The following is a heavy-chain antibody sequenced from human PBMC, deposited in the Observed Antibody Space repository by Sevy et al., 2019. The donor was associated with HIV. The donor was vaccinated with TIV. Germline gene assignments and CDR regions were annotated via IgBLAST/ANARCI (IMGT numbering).Heavy chain of an antibody. CDR2: ISSGSTYT. CDR3: ARDRRNYGGQYFDY. CDR1: GFTFSDYY. J-gene: IGHJ4*02. Sequence: GGSLRLSCAASGFTFSDYYMSRIRQAPWKGLEWVSDISSGSTYTKYADSMKGRFTISRDNAKNSLYLQLNSLRVEDTAVYYCARDRRNYGGQYFDYWGQGTLVTVSS. D-gene: IGHD4-17*01. V-gene: IGHV3-11*06.